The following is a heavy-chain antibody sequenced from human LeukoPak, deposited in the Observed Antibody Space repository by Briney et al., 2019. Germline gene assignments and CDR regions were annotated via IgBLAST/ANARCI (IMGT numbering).Heavy chain of an antibody. V-gene: IGHV3-30*02. J-gene: IGHJ4*02. D-gene: IGHD3-3*01. CDR3: AKGGSYDFWSGSPYYFDY. CDR2: IRYDGSNK. CDR1: GFTFSSYG. Sequence: GGSLRLSCAASGFTFSSYGMHWIRQAPGKGLEWVAFIRYDGSNKYYADSVKGRFTISRDNSKNTLYLQMNSLRAEDTAVYYCAKGGSYDFWSGSPYYFDYWGQGTLVTVSS.